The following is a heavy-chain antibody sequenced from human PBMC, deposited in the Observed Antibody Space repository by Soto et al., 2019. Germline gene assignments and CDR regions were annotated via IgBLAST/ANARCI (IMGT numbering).Heavy chain of an antibody. Sequence: GGSLRLSCAASGFTFSSYAMSWVRQAPGKGLEWVSAISGSGGSTYYADSVKGRFTISRDNSKNTLYLQMNSLRAEDTAVYYCAKDPLADSSSWFYSGWFDPWGQGTLVTVSS. CDR3: AKDPLADSSSWFYSGWFDP. D-gene: IGHD6-13*01. CDR1: GFTFSSYA. V-gene: IGHV3-23*01. CDR2: ISGSGGST. J-gene: IGHJ5*02.